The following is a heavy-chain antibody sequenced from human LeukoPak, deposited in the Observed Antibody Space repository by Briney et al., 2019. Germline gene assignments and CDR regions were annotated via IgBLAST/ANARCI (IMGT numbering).Heavy chain of an antibody. CDR3: AKEGDNTGYRYFDD. D-gene: IGHD3-22*01. V-gene: IGHV3-48*04. CDR2: INSSSGTI. Sequence: PPGGSLRLSCAASGFKLIGYSMNWVRQAPGKGLEWVSYINSSSGTIIYADSVKGRFTISRDNAKNSLYLQMNSLRAEDTAVYYCAKEGDNTGYRYFDDWGQGTLVTVSS. CDR1: GFKLIGYS. J-gene: IGHJ4*02.